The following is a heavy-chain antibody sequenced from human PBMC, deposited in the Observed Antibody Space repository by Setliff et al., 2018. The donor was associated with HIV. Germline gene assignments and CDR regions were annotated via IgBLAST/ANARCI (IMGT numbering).Heavy chain of an antibody. CDR2: VDPEDGET. J-gene: IGHJ5*02. Sequence: ASVKVSCKASGYTFTDYYIHWVQQAPGKGLEWMGRVDPEDGETRITEKFQGRVTLTAETSKDTAYMELSSLRYEDTAVYYCATMAENNYDFWSAYYRWFDPWGQGTLVTVSS. CDR3: ATMAENNYDFWSAYYRWFDP. V-gene: IGHV1-69-2*01. D-gene: IGHD3-3*01. CDR1: GYTFTDYY.